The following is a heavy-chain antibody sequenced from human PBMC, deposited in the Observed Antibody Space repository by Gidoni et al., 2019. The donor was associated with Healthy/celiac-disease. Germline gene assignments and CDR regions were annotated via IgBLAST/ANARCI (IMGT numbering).Heavy chain of an antibody. J-gene: IGHJ6*02. CDR2: IYHSGST. Sequence: QVQLQESGPGLVKPSETLSLTCAVSGYSISSGYYWGWIRQPPGKGLEWIGNIYHSGSTYYNPSLKSRVTISVDTSKNQFSLKLSSVTAADTAVYYCARDPLDIVVVPAATDSGMDVWGQGTTVTVSS. D-gene: IGHD2-2*03. CDR3: ARDPLDIVVVPAATDSGMDV. V-gene: IGHV4-38-2*02. CDR1: GYSISSGYY.